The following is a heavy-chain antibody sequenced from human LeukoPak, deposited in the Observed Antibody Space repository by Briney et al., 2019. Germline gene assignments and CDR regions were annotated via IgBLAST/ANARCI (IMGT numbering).Heavy chain of an antibody. CDR3: AREAGIAAAGIFWWFDP. V-gene: IGHV3-30*03. J-gene: IGHJ5*02. D-gene: IGHD6-13*01. CDR2: ISYDGSNK. Sequence: GGSLRLSCAASGFTFSSYGMHWVRQAPGKGLEWVAVISYDGSNKYYADSVKGRFTISRDNSKNTLYLQMNSLRSDDTAVYYCAREAGIAAAGIFWWFDPWGQGTLVTVSS. CDR1: GFTFSSYG.